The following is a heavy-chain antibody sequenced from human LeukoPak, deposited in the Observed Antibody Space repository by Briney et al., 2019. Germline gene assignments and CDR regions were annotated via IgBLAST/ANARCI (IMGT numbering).Heavy chain of an antibody. CDR3: ALCTVNYYYYMDV. CDR2: IIPIFGTA. CDR1: GGTFSSYA. Sequence: SVKVSCKASGGTFSSYAISWVRQAPGQGLEWMGGIIPIFGTANYAQKFQGRVAITTDESTSTAYMELSSLRSEDTAVYYCALCTVNYYYYMDVWGKGTTVTVSS. D-gene: IGHD2-8*02. V-gene: IGHV1-69*05. J-gene: IGHJ6*03.